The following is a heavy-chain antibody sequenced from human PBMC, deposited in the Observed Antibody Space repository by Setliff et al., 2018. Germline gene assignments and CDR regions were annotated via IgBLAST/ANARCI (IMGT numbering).Heavy chain of an antibody. CDR3: ARTLRYGGYLLAY. J-gene: IGHJ4*02. D-gene: IGHD5-12*01. CDR2: IYPGDSDT. CDR1: GYNFTTYW. V-gene: IGHV5-51*01. Sequence: ESLKISCKGSGYNFTTYWIGWVRQMPGEGLEWMGIIYPGDSDTRYSPSLQGQVTFSADRSISTAYLQWNRLKASDTAIYYCARTLRYGGYLLAYWGQGTLVTVSS.